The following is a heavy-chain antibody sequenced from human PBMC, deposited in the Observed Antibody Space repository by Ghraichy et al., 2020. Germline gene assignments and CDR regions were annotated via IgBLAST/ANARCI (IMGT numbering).Heavy chain of an antibody. J-gene: IGHJ6*02. D-gene: IGHD6-19*01. CDR3: AKVVELAVADPRRVDYYYGMDV. V-gene: IGHV3-30*18. Sequence: GGSLRLSCAASGFTFSSYGMHWVRQAPGKGLEWVAVISYDGSNKYYADSVKGRFTISRDNSKNTLYLQMNSLRAEDTAVYYCAKVVELAVADPRRVDYYYGMDVWGQGTTVTVSS. CDR2: ISYDGSNK. CDR1: GFTFSSYG.